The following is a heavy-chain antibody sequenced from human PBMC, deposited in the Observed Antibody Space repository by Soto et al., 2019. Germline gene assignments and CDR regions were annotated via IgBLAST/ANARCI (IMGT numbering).Heavy chain of an antibody. CDR2: INAGNGNT. J-gene: IGHJ5*02. CDR1: GYTFTSYA. Sequence: ASVKVSCKASGYTFTSYAMHWVRQAPGQRLEWMGWINAGNGNTKYSQKFQGRVTITGDTSASTAYMELSSLRSEDTAVYYCARAPPSIVVVPAASLNWFDPWGQGTLVTVSS. CDR3: ARAPPSIVVVPAASLNWFDP. V-gene: IGHV1-3*01. D-gene: IGHD2-2*01.